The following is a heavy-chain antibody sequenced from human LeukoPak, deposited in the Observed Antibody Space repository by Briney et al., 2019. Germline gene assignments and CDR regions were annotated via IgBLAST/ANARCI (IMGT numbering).Heavy chain of an antibody. Sequence: GRSLRLSCAASGFTFSSYGMHWVRQAPGKGPEWVAVISYDGSNKYYADSVKGRFTISRDNSKNTLYLQMNSLRAEDTAVYYCASGGYSYVYPAHYWGQGTLVTVSS. V-gene: IGHV3-30*03. D-gene: IGHD5-18*01. CDR3: ASGGYSYVYPAHY. J-gene: IGHJ4*02. CDR2: ISYDGSNK. CDR1: GFTFSSYG.